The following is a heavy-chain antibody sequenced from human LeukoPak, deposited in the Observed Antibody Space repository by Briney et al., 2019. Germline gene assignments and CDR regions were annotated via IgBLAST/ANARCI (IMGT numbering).Heavy chain of an antibody. CDR2: FDPEKGET. V-gene: IGHV1-24*01. J-gene: IGHJ5*02. D-gene: IGHD6-19*01. Sequence: ASVKVSCKVSGYTLTELSMHWVRQAPGKGFEWMGRFDPEKGETIYAQKFQGRVTITADKSTGTAYMELSSLRSEDTAVYYCARSSGWYGGPNWFDPWGQGTLVTVSS. CDR3: ARSSGWYGGPNWFDP. CDR1: GYTLTELS.